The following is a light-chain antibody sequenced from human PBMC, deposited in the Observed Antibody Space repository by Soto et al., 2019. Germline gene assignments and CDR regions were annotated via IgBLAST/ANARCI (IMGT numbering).Light chain of an antibody. CDR1: QSVSSSY. CDR3: QHYGSSRYT. CDR2: GAS. J-gene: IGKJ2*01. Sequence: ESVLTQSPATLSLSPKERATLSCRACQSVSSSYLAWYQQKPGQAPRLLIYGASSRATGIPDRFSGSGSGTDFTLTISRLEPQDFAVYYCQHYGSSRYTFGQGTK. V-gene: IGKV3-20*01.